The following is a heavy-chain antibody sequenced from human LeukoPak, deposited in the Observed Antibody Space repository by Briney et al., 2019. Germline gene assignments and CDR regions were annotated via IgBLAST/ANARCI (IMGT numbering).Heavy chain of an antibody. D-gene: IGHD3-10*01. J-gene: IGHJ4*02. CDR3: ARWEEVSAGFGESYFDY. CDR1: GGSISSSSYY. CDR2: IYYSGST. Sequence: SETLSLTCTVSGGSISSSSYYWGWIRQPPGKGLEGIGSIYYSGSTYYTPSPKSRVTISVDTSKNQFSLKLSSVTAADTAVYCCARWEEVSAGFGESYFDYWGQGTLVTVSS. V-gene: IGHV4-39*01.